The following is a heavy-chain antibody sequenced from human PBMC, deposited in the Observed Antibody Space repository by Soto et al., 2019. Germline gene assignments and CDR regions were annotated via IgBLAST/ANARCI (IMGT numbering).Heavy chain of an antibody. CDR1: GYTFTGYY. V-gene: IGHV1-2*04. CDR2: INPNSGGT. D-gene: IGHD2-15*01. J-gene: IGHJ4*02. Sequence: QVQLVQSGAEVKKPGASVKVSCKASGYTFTGYYMHWVRQAPGQGLEWMGWINPNSGGTNYAQKFQGWVTMTRDTSISTVYMELSRLRSDDTAVYYCARDKARYGGGDSCYSLDYWGQGTLVTVSS. CDR3: ARDKARYGGGDSCYSLDY.